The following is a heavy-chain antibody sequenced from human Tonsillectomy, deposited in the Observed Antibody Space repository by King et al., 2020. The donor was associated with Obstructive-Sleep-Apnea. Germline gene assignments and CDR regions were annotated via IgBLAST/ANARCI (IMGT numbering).Heavy chain of an antibody. D-gene: IGHD3-10*01. J-gene: IGHJ4*02. V-gene: IGHV2-5*02. CDR3: ARSPGTKFDY. Sequence: ITLKESGPTLLKPTQTLTLTCTFSGFSVSTSGVGVGWIRQPPGKALEWLAVIYWDDDKRYSPSVKSRLTITKDTSKNQVVLTMANMDPMDTATYYCARSPGTKFDYWGQGTLVSVSS. CDR1: GFSVSTSGVG. CDR2: IYWDDDK.